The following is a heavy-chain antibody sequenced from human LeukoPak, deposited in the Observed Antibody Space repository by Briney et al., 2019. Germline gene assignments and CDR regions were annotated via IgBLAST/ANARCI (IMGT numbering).Heavy chain of an antibody. J-gene: IGHJ5*02. CDR2: INPSGGST. CDR1: GYTCTSYD. CDR3: PRAYYYDSGGGGTPFLP. D-gene: IGHD3-22*01. V-gene: IGHV1-46*01. Sequence: ASVKVSCKACGYTCTSYDMLGARQAPGQGLEWMGIINPSGGSTSYAQKFQGRVTMTRDTSTSTVYMELSSLRSEDTAVYYCPRAYYYDSGGGGTPFLPRGQGTLVTVSS.